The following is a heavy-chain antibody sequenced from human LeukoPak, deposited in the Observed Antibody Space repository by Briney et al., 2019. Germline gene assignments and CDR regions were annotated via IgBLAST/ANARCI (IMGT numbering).Heavy chain of an antibody. CDR1: GFAFNTYA. D-gene: IGHD3-10*01. V-gene: IGHV3-33*01. CDR3: ARESFGSGSYPDF. J-gene: IGHJ4*02. Sequence: PGRSLRLSCAASGFAFNTYAMHWIRQAPGQGLEWVALIWHDGSHKFYSNSVRGQFTISRDHSKHTLSLQMNNLTPEDTAVYYCARESFGSGSYPDFWRQGTLVTVSS. CDR2: IWHDGSHK.